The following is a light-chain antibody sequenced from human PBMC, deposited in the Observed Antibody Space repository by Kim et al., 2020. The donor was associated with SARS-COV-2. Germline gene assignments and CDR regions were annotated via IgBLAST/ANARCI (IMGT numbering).Light chain of an antibody. V-gene: IGLV3-19*01. CDR1: SLRSYY. CDR3: NSRDTSGYHWV. Sequence: AMEQTVRITCQGDSLRSYYASWYKQKQGQAPVVVMYGRNKRPSGIPDRFSGSSSGNTASLTITGAQAEDEADYYCNSRDTSGYHWVFGGGTQLTVL. J-gene: IGLJ3*02. CDR2: GRN.